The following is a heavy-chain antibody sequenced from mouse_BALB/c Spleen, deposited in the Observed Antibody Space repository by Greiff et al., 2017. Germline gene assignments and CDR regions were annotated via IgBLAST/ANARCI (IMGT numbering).Heavy chain of an antibody. V-gene: IGHV5-12-2*01. D-gene: IGHD2-4*01. CDR1: GFTFSSYT. Sequence: EVKLMESGGGLVQPGGSLKLSCAASGFTFSSYTMSWVRQTPEKRLEWVAYISNGGGSTYYPDTVKGRFTISRDNAKNTLYLQMSSLRSEDTAMYYCAREGSTMIRYWYFDVWGAGTTVTVSS. CDR3: AREGSTMIRYWYFDV. J-gene: IGHJ1*01. CDR2: ISNGGGST.